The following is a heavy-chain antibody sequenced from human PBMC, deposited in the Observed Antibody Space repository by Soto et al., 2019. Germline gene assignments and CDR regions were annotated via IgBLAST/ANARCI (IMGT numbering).Heavy chain of an antibody. Sequence: QLQLQESGPGLVKPSETLSLTCTVSGGSISSSSYYWGWIRQPPGKGLEWIGSIYYSGSTYYNPSLKSRVTISVDTSKYQFSLKLSSVTAADTAVYYCARSACSSTSCYAGYYYYYMDVWGKGTTVTVSS. V-gene: IGHV4-39*01. CDR3: ARSACSSTSCYAGYYYYYMDV. CDR2: IYYSGST. D-gene: IGHD2-2*01. CDR1: GGSISSSSYY. J-gene: IGHJ6*03.